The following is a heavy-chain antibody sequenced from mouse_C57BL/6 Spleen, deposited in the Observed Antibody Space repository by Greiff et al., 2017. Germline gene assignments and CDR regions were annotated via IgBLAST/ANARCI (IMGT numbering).Heavy chain of an antibody. CDR2: INPYNGDT. D-gene: IGHD1-1*01. CDR1: GYSFTGYF. Sequence: EVQLQQSGPELVKPGASVKISCKASGYSFTGYFMNWVMQSHGKSLEWIGRINPYNGDTFYNQKFKGKATLTVDKSSSTAHMGLRSLTSGDSAVYYWCNTAVVEDWYFDGWGTGTTVTVSS. V-gene: IGHV1-20*01. J-gene: IGHJ1*03. CDR3: CNTAVVEDWYFDG.